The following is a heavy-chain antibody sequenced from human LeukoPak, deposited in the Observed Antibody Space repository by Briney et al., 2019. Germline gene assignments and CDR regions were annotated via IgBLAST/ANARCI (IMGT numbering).Heavy chain of an antibody. CDR3: AREVATINYYYYYMDV. Sequence: SVKVSCKGSGDTFSSYAISWVRQAPGQGLEWMGRVIPILGITNYAQKFQGRVTISADKSTSTAYMELSSLRSDDTAVYYCAREVATINYYYYYMDVWGKGTTVTVSS. V-gene: IGHV1-69*04. D-gene: IGHD5-12*01. J-gene: IGHJ6*03. CDR2: VIPILGIT. CDR1: GDTFSSYA.